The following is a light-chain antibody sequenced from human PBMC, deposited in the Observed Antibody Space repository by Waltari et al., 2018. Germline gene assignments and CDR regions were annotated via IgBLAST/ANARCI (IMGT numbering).Light chain of an antibody. CDR3: SSYTTGSTRYV. V-gene: IGLV2-14*03. CDR2: YVN. J-gene: IGLJ1*01. CDR1: SSDIGAYNF. Sequence: QSALTQPASVSGSPGQSITISCTGTSSDIGAYNFVSWYQKHPGTAPKVMIYYVNNRPTGVSSRFSGSKSGNTASLTISGLQAEDEADYYCSSYTTGSTRYVFGSGTKVTVL.